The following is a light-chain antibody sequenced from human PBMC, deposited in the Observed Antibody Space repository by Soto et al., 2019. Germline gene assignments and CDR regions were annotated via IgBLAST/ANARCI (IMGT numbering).Light chain of an antibody. V-gene: IGKV2-28*01. CDR3: MQTLQIPQT. Sequence: DIVMTQSPLSLPVTPGEPASISCRSSQSLLHSNGYNYLDWYLQKPGQSPQLLIYLGSDRASWVPDRFSGSGSGTDFTLKISRVEAEDVGVYYCMQTLQIPQTFGQGTKVEI. CDR2: LGS. CDR1: QSLLHSNGYNY. J-gene: IGKJ1*01.